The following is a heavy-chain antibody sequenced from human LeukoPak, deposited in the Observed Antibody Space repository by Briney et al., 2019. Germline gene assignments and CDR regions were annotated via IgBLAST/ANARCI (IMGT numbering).Heavy chain of an antibody. CDR1: GGSISSYY. D-gene: IGHD3-22*01. J-gene: IGHJ3*02. CDR2: IYYSGST. V-gene: IGHV4-59*01. Sequence: PSETLSLTCTVSGGSISSYYWSWIRQPPGKGLEWIGYIYYSGSTNYNPSLESRVTISVDTSKNQFSLKLSSVTAADTAVYYCARDDYYDSSGYYSGGGAFDIWGQGTMVTVSS. CDR3: ARDDYYDSSGYYSGGGAFDI.